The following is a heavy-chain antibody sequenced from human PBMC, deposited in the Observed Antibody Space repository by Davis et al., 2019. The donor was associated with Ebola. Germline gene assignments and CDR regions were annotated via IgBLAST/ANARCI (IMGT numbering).Heavy chain of an antibody. D-gene: IGHD6-19*01. J-gene: IGHJ3*02. V-gene: IGHV3-30-3*01. Sequence: PGGSLRLSCAASGFTFSSYAMHWVRQAPGKGLEWVAVISYDGSNKYYADSVKGRFTISRDNAKNSLYLQMNSLRAEDTAVYYCARDRSSGWYHAFDIWGQGTMVTVSS. CDR1: GFTFSSYA. CDR2: ISYDGSNK. CDR3: ARDRSSGWYHAFDI.